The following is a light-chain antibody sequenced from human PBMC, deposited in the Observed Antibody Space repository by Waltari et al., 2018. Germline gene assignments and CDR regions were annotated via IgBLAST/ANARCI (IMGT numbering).Light chain of an antibody. CDR1: SSDVGPYNF. Sequence: QSGLTHPASASGSPGQSITITCTVTSSDVGPYNFFSWYHQRPGKAPRLLIYEVTKRAPGTSDRFSASKSGNTASLSISGLQAQEDEADYYCCSYVGLGTYVFGTGTKVTV. CDR2: EVT. V-gene: IGLV2-23*02. CDR3: CSYVGLGTYV. J-gene: IGLJ1*01.